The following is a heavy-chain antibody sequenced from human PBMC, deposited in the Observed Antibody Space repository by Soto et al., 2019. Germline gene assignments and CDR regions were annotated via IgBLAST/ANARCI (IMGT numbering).Heavy chain of an antibody. J-gene: IGHJ4*02. Sequence: PGGSLRLSCAGSGFTVSISYMTWVRQVPGKGLEWVSIRYSDGRSYHAESVKGRFTIYTDDSENTVSLEMTSLRAKDTAVYYCAKGGRQWLVTSDFNYWGQGA. CDR1: GFTVSISY. CDR2: RYSDGRS. D-gene: IGHD6-19*01. CDR3: AKGGRQWLVTSDFNY. V-gene: IGHV3-66*01.